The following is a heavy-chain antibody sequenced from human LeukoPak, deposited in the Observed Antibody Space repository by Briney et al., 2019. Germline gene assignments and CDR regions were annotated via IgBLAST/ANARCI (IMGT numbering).Heavy chain of an antibody. CDR3: ARSPFWSGYFNIQPFAS. V-gene: IGHV4-61*02. J-gene: IGHJ4*02. D-gene: IGHD3-3*01. CDR1: GGSIISGSYY. Sequence: SDTLSLTCTVSGGSIISGSYYWSWIRQPAGKGLKWIGRIYTSESTNYNPSLKSRVTISVDTSKNQFSLKLSSVTAADTAVYYCARSPFWSGYFNIQPFASWGPGTLVTVSS. CDR2: IYTSEST.